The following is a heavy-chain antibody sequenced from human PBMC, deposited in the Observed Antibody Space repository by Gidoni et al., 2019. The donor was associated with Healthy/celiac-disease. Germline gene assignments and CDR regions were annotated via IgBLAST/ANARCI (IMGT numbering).Heavy chain of an antibody. CDR2: IGTAGDT. D-gene: IGHD3-22*01. CDR3: ARAVVMAYGGYGMDV. CDR1: GFTFSSYD. J-gene: IGHJ6*02. Sequence: EVQLVESGGGLVQPGGSLRLSCAASGFTFSSYDMHWVRQATGKGLEWVSAIGTAGDTYYPGSVKGRFTISRENAKNSLYLQMNSLRAGDTAVYYCARAVVMAYGGYGMDVWGQGTTVTVSS. V-gene: IGHV3-13*01.